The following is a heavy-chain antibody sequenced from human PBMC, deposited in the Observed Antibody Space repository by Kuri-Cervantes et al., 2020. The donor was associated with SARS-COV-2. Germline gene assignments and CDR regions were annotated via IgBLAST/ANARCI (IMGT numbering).Heavy chain of an antibody. V-gene: IGHV4-59*08. Sequence: SEILSLTCTVSGGSISSYYWSWIRQPPGKGLEWIGYIYYSGSTNYNPSLKSRITISVDTSKNQFSLKLSSVTAADTAVYYCASYSSSWYPGLWGRGTLVTVSS. D-gene: IGHD6-13*01. CDR3: ASYSSSWYPGL. CDR1: GGSISSYY. CDR2: IYYSGST. J-gene: IGHJ2*01.